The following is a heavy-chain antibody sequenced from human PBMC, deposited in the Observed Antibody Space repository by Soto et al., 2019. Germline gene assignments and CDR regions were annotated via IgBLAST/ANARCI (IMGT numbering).Heavy chain of an antibody. CDR2: ISAYNGNT. CDR3: ARDLTRYLHYYGMDV. V-gene: IGHV1-18*01. J-gene: IGHJ6*02. Sequence: ASVKVSCKASGYTFTSYGISWVRQGPGQGLEWMGWISAYNGNTNYAQKLQGRVTMTTDTSTSTAYMELRSLRSEDTAVYYCARDLTRYLHYYGMDVWGQGTTVTVSS. CDR1: GYTFTSYG. D-gene: IGHD3-9*01.